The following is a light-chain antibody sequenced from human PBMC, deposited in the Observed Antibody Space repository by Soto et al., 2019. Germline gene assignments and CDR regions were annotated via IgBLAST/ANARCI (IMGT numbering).Light chain of an antibody. J-gene: IGKJ4*01. V-gene: IGKV3-20*01. CDR2: SAS. Sequence: EVVLTQSPGTLSLSPGERATLSCKASQSVTTDYLAWYQQKPGQAPRLLIYSASNRATGIPDRFSGSGSGTDFTLTISRLEPEDFAVYYCQQYGISPPLTFGGGTEVEIK. CDR3: QQYGISPPLT. CDR1: QSVTTDY.